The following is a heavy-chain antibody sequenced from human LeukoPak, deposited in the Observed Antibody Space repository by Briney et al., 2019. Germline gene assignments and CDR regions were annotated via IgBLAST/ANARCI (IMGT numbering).Heavy chain of an antibody. D-gene: IGHD3-3*01. J-gene: IGHJ4*02. CDR1: GFTFSTSA. V-gene: IGHV3-23*01. Sequence: GGSLRLSCAASGFTFSTSAMTWVRQSPGKGVEWVSGIGNSAGSTYYADSVKGRFTIPRDNSKNTLYLQMNSLRDEDTAVYYCAKVGRADDYYFDFWGQGTLVTVSS. CDR2: IGNSAGST. CDR3: AKVGRADDYYFDF.